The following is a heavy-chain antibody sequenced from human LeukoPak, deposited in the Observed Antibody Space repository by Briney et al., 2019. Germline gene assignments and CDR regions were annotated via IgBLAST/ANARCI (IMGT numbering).Heavy chain of an antibody. J-gene: IGHJ4*02. V-gene: IGHV1-18*01. CDR2: ISAYNGNT. CDR3: ARGAYYDILTGYSPGDY. Sequence: ASVKVSCKASGYTFTSYGISWVRQAPGQGLEWMGWISAYNGNTNYAQKLQGRVTMTTDTSTSTAYMELRSLRSDDTAVYYCARGAYYDILTGYSPGDYWGQGTLVTASS. CDR1: GYTFTSYG. D-gene: IGHD3-9*01.